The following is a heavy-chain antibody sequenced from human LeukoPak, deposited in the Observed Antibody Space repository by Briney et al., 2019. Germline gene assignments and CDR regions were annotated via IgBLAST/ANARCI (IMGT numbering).Heavy chain of an antibody. CDR1: GFTFTAFP. D-gene: IGHD5-18*01. J-gene: IGHJ3*02. Sequence: GGSLRLSCAASGFTFTAFPMNWVRQAPGKGLEWVSYISGSGTTIYYTDSVKGRFSISRDNAKNSLFLQMNSLRADDTAVYYCAGVDAAMPDAFDIWGQGTTVTVSS. CDR3: AGVDAAMPDAFDI. CDR2: ISGSGTTI. V-gene: IGHV3-48*01.